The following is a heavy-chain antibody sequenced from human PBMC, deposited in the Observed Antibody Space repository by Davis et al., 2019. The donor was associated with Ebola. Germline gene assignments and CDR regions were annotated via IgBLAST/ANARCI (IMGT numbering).Heavy chain of an antibody. CDR1: GYTFSSYG. CDR2: ISGYKGKT. Sequence: AASVKVSCKASGYTFSSYGISWVRQAPGQGLEWMGWISGYKGKTNYAQNLQGGVTMTTDTSTSTAYMEMRSLRSDDTAVYYLARGVGWELLYWFDPWGQGTLVTVSS. CDR3: ARGVGWELLYWFDP. J-gene: IGHJ5*02. D-gene: IGHD1-26*01. V-gene: IGHV1-18*04.